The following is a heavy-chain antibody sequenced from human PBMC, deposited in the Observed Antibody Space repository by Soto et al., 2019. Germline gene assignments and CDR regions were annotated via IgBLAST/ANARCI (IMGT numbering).Heavy chain of an antibody. Sequence: QLQLQESSPGLVKPSETLSLTCSVSGGSISNSLNYWGWIRQPPGKGLEWIGTIYYTGNIYYNPSRQRRVTISIDTSRNQFSLRLSSVTAADAAVYYCARQGRCSISSCYDVGSPYNYFNPWGQGTLVTVST. D-gene: IGHD2-2*01. J-gene: IGHJ5*02. CDR2: IYYTGNI. V-gene: IGHV4-39*01. CDR1: GGSISNSLNY. CDR3: ARQGRCSISSCYDVGSPYNYFNP.